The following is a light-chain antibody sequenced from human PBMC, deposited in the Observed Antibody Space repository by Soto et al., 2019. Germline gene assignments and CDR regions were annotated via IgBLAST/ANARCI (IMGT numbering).Light chain of an antibody. V-gene: IGKV1-5*01. CDR2: EAY. Sequence: DIQMTQSPSTLSASVGDRVTITCRASQSISSWLAWYQQKPGTAPKLLIHEAYRLESGVPSRFSGSESGTEFTLTISGLHADDFATYYCQQYSNFPLTVGGGTKVEIK. CDR3: QQYSNFPLT. CDR1: QSISSW. J-gene: IGKJ4*01.